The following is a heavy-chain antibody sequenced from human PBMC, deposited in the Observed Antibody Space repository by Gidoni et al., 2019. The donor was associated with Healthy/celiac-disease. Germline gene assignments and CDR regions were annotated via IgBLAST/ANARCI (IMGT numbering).Heavy chain of an antibody. J-gene: IGHJ4*02. CDR3: ASPHYDILTGYPYYFDY. V-gene: IGHV1-69*06. D-gene: IGHD3-9*01. CDR1: GGTFSSYA. Sequence: QVQLVQSGAEVKKPGSSVKVSCKASGGTFSSYAISWVRQAPGQGLEWMGGIIPIFGTANYAQKFQGRVTITADKSTSTAYMELSSLRSEDTAVYYCASPHYDILTGYPYYFDYWGQGTLVTVSS. CDR2: IIPIFGTA.